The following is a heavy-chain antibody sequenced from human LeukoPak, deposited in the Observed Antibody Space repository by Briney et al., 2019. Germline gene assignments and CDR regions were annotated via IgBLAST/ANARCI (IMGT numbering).Heavy chain of an antibody. CDR2: ISGSGSST. V-gene: IGHV3-23*01. CDR1: GFPFSSYA. Sequence: GGSLRLSCAASGFPFSSYAMSWVRQAPGKGLEWVSAISGSGSSTYYGDSVKGRFTISRDNSKSTVYLQMNSLRVEDAAVYYCSKDLTSDFGGDLDPWGQGTLVTVSS. J-gene: IGHJ5*02. D-gene: IGHD3-10*01. CDR3: SKDLTSDFGGDLDP.